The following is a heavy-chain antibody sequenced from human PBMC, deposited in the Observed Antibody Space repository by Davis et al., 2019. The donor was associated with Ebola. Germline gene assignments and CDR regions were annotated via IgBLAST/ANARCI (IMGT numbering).Heavy chain of an antibody. D-gene: IGHD6-13*01. CDR1: GYTFTGYF. CDR3: ARPYSSSWYGLDY. V-gene: IGHV1-2*02. J-gene: IGHJ4*02. Sequence: ASVKVSCKASGYTFTGYFLHWVRQAPGQGLEWMGWINPNSGGTIYAQKFQGRVTMTRDTPISTAYMELSRLRSDDTAVYYCARPYSSSWYGLDYWGQGTLVTVSS. CDR2: INPNSGGT.